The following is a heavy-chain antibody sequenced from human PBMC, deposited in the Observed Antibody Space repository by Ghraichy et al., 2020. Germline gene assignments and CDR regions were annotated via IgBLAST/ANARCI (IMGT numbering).Heavy chain of an antibody. J-gene: IGHJ5*02. Sequence: SETLSLTCTVSGGSISSSSYYWGWIRQPPGKGLEWIGSIYYSGSTYYNPSLKSRVTISVDTSKNQFSLKLSSVTAADTAVYYCARAPCGGDCYSDWFDPWGQGTLVTVSS. CDR2: IYYSGST. CDR3: ARAPCGGDCYSDWFDP. V-gene: IGHV4-39*07. D-gene: IGHD2-21*01. CDR1: GGSISSSSYY.